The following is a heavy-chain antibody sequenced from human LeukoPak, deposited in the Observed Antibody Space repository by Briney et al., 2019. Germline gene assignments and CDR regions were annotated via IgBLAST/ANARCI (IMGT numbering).Heavy chain of an antibody. CDR2: ISWNSGSI. D-gene: IGHD1-26*01. CDR1: GFTFDDYA. J-gene: IGHJ4*02. CDR3: AKAFRELLPLYYFDY. Sequence: PGRSLRLSCAASGFTFDDYAMPWVRQAPGKGLEWVSGISWNSGSIGYADSVKGRFTISRDNAKNSLYLQMNSLRAEDTALYYCAKAFRELLPLYYFDYWGQGTLVTVSS. V-gene: IGHV3-9*01.